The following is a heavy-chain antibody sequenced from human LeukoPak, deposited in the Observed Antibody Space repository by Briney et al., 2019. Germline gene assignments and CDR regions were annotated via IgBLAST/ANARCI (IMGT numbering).Heavy chain of an antibody. J-gene: IGHJ6*02. CDR2: IVAGGSAT. CDR1: GLPFSYQW. V-gene: IGHV3-23*01. Sequence: GGSLRLSCTVSGLPFSYQWVTWVRQAPGKGLEWVSTIVAGGSATYYADSVKGHFTISRDNSKNMLYLQLNSPRAEDTAVYYCAKCGSTWAVAGMDVWGQGTTVTVSS. D-gene: IGHD6-13*01. CDR3: AKCGSTWAVAGMDV.